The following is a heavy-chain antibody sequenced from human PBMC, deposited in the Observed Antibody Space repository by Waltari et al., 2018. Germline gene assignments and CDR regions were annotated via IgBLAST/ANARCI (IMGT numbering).Heavy chain of an antibody. CDR1: GFTFSTYS. J-gene: IGHJ4*02. D-gene: IGHD6-13*01. Sequence: EVQLVESGGGLVQPGGSLRLSCAASGFTFSTYSMNWVRQAPGKGLEWVSYNSGSSSTIYYADSVKGRFTISRDNAKNSLYLQMNSLRAEDTAVYYCARGLKQQQLVYIWGQGTLVTVSS. CDR3: ARGLKQQQLVYI. CDR2: NSGSSSTI. V-gene: IGHV3-48*04.